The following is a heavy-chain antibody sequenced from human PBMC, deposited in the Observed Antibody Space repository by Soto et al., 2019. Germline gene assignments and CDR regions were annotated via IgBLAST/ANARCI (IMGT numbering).Heavy chain of an antibody. D-gene: IGHD4-17*01. CDR1: GFTFSSYA. Sequence: GGSLRLSCAASGFTFSSYAMTWVRQAPGKGLEWVSAIGSGGSTYYADSVKGRFTISSDNSRNTLYLQMNSLRADDTAVYYCAKDVGSPTVVTPELEFDYWGQGTLVTVSS. CDR2: IGSGGST. V-gene: IGHV3-23*01. CDR3: AKDVGSPTVVTPELEFDY. J-gene: IGHJ4*02.